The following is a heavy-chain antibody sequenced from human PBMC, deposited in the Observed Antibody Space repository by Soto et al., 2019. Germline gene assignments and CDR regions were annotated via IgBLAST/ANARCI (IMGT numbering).Heavy chain of an antibody. Sequence: QVQLVESGGGVVQPGRSLRLACAASGFTFSSYGMHWVRQAPGKGLEWVAVIWDDGSKKYYADSVKGRFTISRDNSKNRMYLQMNSLRAEDTAVYYCARGADIVATILSYFDYWGQGTLVTVSS. J-gene: IGHJ4*02. CDR3: ARGADIVATILSYFDY. V-gene: IGHV3-33*01. CDR2: IWDDGSKK. D-gene: IGHD5-12*01. CDR1: GFTFSSYG.